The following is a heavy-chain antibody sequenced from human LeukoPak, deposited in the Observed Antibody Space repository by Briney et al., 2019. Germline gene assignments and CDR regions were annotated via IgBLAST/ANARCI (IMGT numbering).Heavy chain of an antibody. D-gene: IGHD3-22*01. CDR2: INTNTENP. Sequence: VSVKVSCKASGYTFTSYAMIWVRQAPGQGLEWMGWINTNTENPTYAQGFTGRFVFSLDTSVSTAYLQISSLKAEDTAVYYCARVVRGSSGYRYYFDYWGQGTLVTVSS. CDR3: ARVVRGSSGYRYYFDY. V-gene: IGHV7-4-1*02. CDR1: GYTFTSYA. J-gene: IGHJ4*02.